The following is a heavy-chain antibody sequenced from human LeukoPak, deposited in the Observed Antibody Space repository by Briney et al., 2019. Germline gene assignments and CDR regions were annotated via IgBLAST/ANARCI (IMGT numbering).Heavy chain of an antibody. CDR1: GFTFSSYG. CDR3: AKGGERRWLQSNRFDY. J-gene: IGHJ4*02. V-gene: IGHV3-33*06. D-gene: IGHD5-24*01. Sequence: GRSLRLSCAASGFTFSSYGMHWVRQAPGKGLEWVAVIWYDGSNKYYADSVKGRFTISRDNSKNTLYLQMNSLRAEDTAVYYCAKGGERRWLQSNRFDYWGQGTLVTVSS. CDR2: IWYDGSNK.